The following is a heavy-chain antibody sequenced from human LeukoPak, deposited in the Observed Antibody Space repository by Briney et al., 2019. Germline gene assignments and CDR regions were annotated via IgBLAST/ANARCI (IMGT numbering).Heavy chain of an antibody. CDR2: INPNSGGT. D-gene: IGHD3-22*01. J-gene: IGHJ4*02. V-gene: IGHV1-2*02. CDR3: ARDARNYYDSSGYYYFDY. Sequence: ASVKVSCKASGYTFTDYYMHWVRQAPGQGLEWMGWINPNSGGTNYAQKFQGRVTMTRDTSISTAYMELSRLRSDDTAVYYCARDARNYYDSSGYYYFDYWGQGTLVTVSS. CDR1: GYTFTDYY.